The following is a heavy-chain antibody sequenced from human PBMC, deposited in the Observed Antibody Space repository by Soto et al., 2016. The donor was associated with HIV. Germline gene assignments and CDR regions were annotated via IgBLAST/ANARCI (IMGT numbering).Heavy chain of an antibody. Sequence: EVQLLESGGGLVQPGGSLRLSCAASGFTFSSYAMSWVRQAPGKGLEWVSAISGSGGSTYYADSVKGRFTISRDNSKNTLYLQMNSLRAEDTAVYYCAKGKGDIVVVPAAIFDYWGQGTLVTVSS. CDR2: ISGSGGST. J-gene: IGHJ4*02. CDR1: GFTFSSYA. D-gene: IGHD2-2*01. V-gene: IGHV3-23*01. CDR3: AKGKGDIVVVPAAIFDY.